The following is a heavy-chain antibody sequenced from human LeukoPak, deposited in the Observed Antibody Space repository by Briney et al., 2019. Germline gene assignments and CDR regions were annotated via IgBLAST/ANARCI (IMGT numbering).Heavy chain of an antibody. CDR1: GGSISSHY. V-gene: IGHV4-59*11. CDR2: IYYSGST. D-gene: IGHD3-10*01. Sequence: PSETLSLTCTVSGGSISSHYWSWIRQPPGKGLEWIGYIYYSGSTNYNPSLKSRVTISVDTSKNQFSLKLSSVTAADTAVYYCARSFSVYYYYMDVWGKGTTVTVSS. CDR3: ARSFSVYYYYMDV. J-gene: IGHJ6*03.